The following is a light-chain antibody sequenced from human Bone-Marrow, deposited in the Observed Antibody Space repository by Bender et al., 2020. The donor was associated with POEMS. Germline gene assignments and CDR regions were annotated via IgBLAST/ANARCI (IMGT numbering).Light chain of an antibody. J-gene: IGLJ1*01. CDR2: DVS. CDR1: SSNVGDYTL. V-gene: IGLV2-11*01. Sequence: QSALSQPRSVSGSPGQSVTISCTGTSSNVGDYTLVSWYQHHPGRAPKLLIHDVSQRPSGVPDRFSASKSGNTASLTISGLQADDEADYYCCSYAGSYKFVFGTGPQVPV. CDR3: CSYAGSYKFV.